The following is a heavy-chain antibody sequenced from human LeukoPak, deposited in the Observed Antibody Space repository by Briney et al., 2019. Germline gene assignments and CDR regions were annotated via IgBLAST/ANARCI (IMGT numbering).Heavy chain of an antibody. V-gene: IGHV4-39*01. J-gene: IGHJ5*02. D-gene: IGHD1-26*01. Sequence: SETLSLTCTVSGGTVVTSAYSWGWIRQPPGKGLEYIGNVYYSGSAYYNLSLRSRVTLSIDTSSNQFSLRLTSVTAADTAVYYCAPLAGESWGQGTLVTVSS. CDR2: VYYSGSA. CDR1: GGTVVTSAYS. CDR3: APLAGES.